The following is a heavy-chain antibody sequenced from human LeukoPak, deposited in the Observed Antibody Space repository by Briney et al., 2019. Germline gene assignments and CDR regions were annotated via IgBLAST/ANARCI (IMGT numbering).Heavy chain of an antibody. D-gene: IGHD6-19*01. Sequence: SVKVSCKASGGTFSSYAISWVRQAPGQGLEWMGGIIPIFGTANYAQKFQGRVTITADKSTSTAYMELSSLRSEDTAVYYCARTVAGIGYFDDWGQGTLVTVSS. V-gene: IGHV1-69*06. CDR2: IIPIFGTA. CDR3: ARTVAGIGYFDD. CDR1: GGTFSSYA. J-gene: IGHJ4*02.